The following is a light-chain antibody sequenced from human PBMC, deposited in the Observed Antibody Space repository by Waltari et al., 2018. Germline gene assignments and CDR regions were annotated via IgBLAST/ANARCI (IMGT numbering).Light chain of an antibody. J-gene: IGKJ4*01. V-gene: IGKV1-5*03. CDR3: QQYHNDFLT. CDR2: KSS. Sequence: DIQMTQSPSTLSASVGDRVTMTCRASQSIENWLAWYQQKPGQAPKVIRSKSSTSESGVPSRFSGSGFGTEFTLTISSLQPDDFATYYCQQYHNDFLTFGGGTTVEIK. CDR1: QSIENW.